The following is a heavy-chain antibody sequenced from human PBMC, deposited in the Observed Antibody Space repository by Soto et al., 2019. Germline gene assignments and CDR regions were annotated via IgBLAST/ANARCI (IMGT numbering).Heavy chain of an antibody. V-gene: IGHV3-23*01. CDR3: AKDLLRYFDRLSPGDV. CDR2: ISGSGGST. J-gene: IGHJ6*02. CDR1: GFTFISYA. Sequence: LRLSCSASGFTFISYAMSWVRQAPGKGLEWVSAISGSGGSTYYADSVKGRFTISRDNSKNTLYLQMNSLRAEDTAVYYCAKDLLRYFDRLSPGDVWGQGTTVTVSS. D-gene: IGHD3-9*01.